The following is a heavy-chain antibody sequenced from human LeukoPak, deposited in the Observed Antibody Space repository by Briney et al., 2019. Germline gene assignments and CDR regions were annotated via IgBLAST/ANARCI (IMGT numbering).Heavy chain of an antibody. Sequence: SETLSLTCAVYGGSFSGYYWSWIRQPPGKGLEWIGEINHSGSTNYNPSLKSRVTISVDTSKNQFSLKLSSVTAADTAVYYCARRGGYSYGPFGYWGQGTLATVPS. V-gene: IGHV4-34*01. CDR2: INHSGST. D-gene: IGHD5-18*01. CDR3: ARRGGYSYGPFGY. J-gene: IGHJ4*02. CDR1: GGSFSGYY.